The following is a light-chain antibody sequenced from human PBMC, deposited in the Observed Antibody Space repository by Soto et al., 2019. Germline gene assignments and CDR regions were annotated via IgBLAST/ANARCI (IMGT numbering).Light chain of an antibody. CDR2: EVN. CDR3: CSYAGTVAYV. CDR1: SADIGIYNL. J-gene: IGLJ1*01. V-gene: IGLV2-23*02. Sequence: QSVLTQPASVSGSPGQSITISCTGTSADIGIYNLVSWYQQHPGKAPKLMICEVNTRPSGVSDRFSGSKSGNTASLTISGLQDEDEADYYCCSYAGTVAYVFGTGTKLTVL.